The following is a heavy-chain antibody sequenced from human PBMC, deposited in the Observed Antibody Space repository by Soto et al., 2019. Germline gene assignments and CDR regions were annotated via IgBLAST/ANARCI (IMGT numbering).Heavy chain of an antibody. V-gene: IGHV3-30*18. D-gene: IGHD6-19*01. CDR2: SSFDGTQQ. CDR1: EFILSSSD. Sequence: GSPFRLSCTASEFILSSSDMHWVRRAPGKGLEWLAVSSFDGTQQFYGDSVKGRFTVSRDNSNNTLYLEMNSLRTEDTAVYYCAKQLRGSGWYPLDSWGQGTPVTVSS. J-gene: IGHJ4*02. CDR3: AKQLRGSGWYPLDS.